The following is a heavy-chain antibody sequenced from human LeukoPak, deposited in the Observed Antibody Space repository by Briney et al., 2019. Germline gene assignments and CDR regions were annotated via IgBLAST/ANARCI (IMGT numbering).Heavy chain of an antibody. V-gene: IGHV3-53*01. CDR2: IYSDGST. CDR3: ARTRSDAFDI. CDR1: GFTVNSNY. Sequence: GGSLRLSCAASGFTVNSNYMSWVRQAPGKGPEWVSVIYSDGSTSYADSVKGRFSISRDYSKNTLYLQMNSPRAEDTAVYYCARTRSDAFDIWGQGTMVTVSS. J-gene: IGHJ3*02. D-gene: IGHD2-2*01.